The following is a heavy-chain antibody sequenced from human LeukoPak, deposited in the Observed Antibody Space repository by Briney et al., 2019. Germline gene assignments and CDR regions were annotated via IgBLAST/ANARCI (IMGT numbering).Heavy chain of an antibody. CDR3: ARGSGGWAQWLVQGDY. D-gene: IGHD6-19*01. CDR2: INHSGST. CDR1: GGSFSGYY. J-gene: IGHJ4*02. V-gene: IGHV4-34*01. Sequence: SEXXSLTCAVYGGSFSGYYWSWIRQPPGKGLEGIGEINHSGSTNYNPSLNSRVTISVATSKNHFSLTLSSVTAADTAVYYCARGSGGWAQWLVQGDYWGQGTLVTVSS.